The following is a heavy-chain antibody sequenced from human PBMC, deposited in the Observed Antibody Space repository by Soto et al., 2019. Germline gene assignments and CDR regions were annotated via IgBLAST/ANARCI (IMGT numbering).Heavy chain of an antibody. V-gene: IGHV6-1*01. Sequence: RSQTLSLTCAISGDSVSSNSAAWNWIRQSPSRGLEWLGRTYYRSKWYNDYAVSVKSRITINPDTSKNQFSLQLNSVTPEDTAVYYCARDPGIAVAGTPQNWFDPWGQGTLVTVSS. CDR3: ARDPGIAVAGTPQNWFDP. CDR1: GDSVSSNSAA. D-gene: IGHD6-19*01. J-gene: IGHJ5*02. CDR2: TYYRSKWYN.